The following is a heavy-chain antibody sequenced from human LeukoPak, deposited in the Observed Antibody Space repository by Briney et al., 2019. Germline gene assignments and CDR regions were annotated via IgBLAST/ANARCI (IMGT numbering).Heavy chain of an antibody. V-gene: IGHV4-4*07. CDR3: ASEGGYSYGFSEDYYYMDV. D-gene: IGHD5-18*01. CDR1: GGSISSYY. CDR2: IYHSGST. J-gene: IGHJ6*03. Sequence: SETLSLTCTVSGGSISSYYWSWIRQPAGKGLEWIGSIYHSGSTYYNPSLKSRVTISVDTSKNQFSLKLSSVTAADTAVYYCASEGGYSYGFSEDYYYMDVWGKGTTVTVSS.